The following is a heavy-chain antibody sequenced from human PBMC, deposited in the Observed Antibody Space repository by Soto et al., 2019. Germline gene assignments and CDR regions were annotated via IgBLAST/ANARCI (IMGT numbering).Heavy chain of an antibody. CDR1: GYTFTSYA. V-gene: IGHV1-3*01. D-gene: IGHD2-2*01. CDR3: ARDMAERIVVVPAAMWEYYYYYGMDV. Sequence: GASVKVSCKASGYTFTSYAMHWVRQAPGQRLEWMGWINAGNGNTKYSQKFQGRVTITRDTSASTAYMELSSLRSEDTAVYYCARDMAERIVVVPAAMWEYYYYYGMDVWGQGTTVTVSS. CDR2: INAGNGNT. J-gene: IGHJ6*02.